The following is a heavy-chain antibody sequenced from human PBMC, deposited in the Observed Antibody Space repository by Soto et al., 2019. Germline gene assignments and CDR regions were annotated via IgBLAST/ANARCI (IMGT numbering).Heavy chain of an antibody. D-gene: IGHD3-9*01. V-gene: IGHV1-2*02. J-gene: IGHJ4*02. CDR1: GYTFTGYY. CDR2: INPNSGGT. Sequence: ASVKVSCKASGYTFTGYYMHWVRQAPGQGLEWMGWINPNSGGTNYAQKFQGRVTMTRDTSISTAYMELSWLRSDGTAVYYCATSTHNYDILTGYYLSPSAFDYWGQGTLVTVSS. CDR3: ATSTHNYDILTGYYLSPSAFDY.